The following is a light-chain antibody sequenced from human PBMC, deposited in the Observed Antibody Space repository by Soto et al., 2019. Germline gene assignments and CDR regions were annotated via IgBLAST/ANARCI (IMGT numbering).Light chain of an antibody. CDR2: AAS. V-gene: IGKV1-39*01. CDR3: QQSYSTPVT. Sequence: DIQMTQSPSSLSASVGDRVTITCRASQNIASYLNWNQQKAGKAPKLLIYAASSLQSGVPSRFSGSGSGTDFTLTISSLQSEDIATFYCQQSYSTPVTFGGGTKVEIK. J-gene: IGKJ4*01. CDR1: QNIASY.